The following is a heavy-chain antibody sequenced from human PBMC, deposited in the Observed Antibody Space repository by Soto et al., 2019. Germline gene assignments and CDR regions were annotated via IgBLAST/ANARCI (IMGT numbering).Heavy chain of an antibody. J-gene: IGHJ5*02. V-gene: IGHV1-3*01. D-gene: IGHD5-12*01. CDR3: ARAISGYVT. Sequence: QVPLVQSGAEVKHPGASVGVSCKASGITYSTYAIHWVRQAPGQGLEWMGWINAGEGYTRYSQDFQGRVTLTTVTSASTTYMDLSNLTFEDTAVYYCARAISGYVTWGQGTQVTVSS. CDR1: GITYSTYA. CDR2: INAGEGYT.